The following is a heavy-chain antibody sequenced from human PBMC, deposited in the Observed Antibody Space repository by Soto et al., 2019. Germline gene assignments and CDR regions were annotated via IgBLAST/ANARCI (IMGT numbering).Heavy chain of an antibody. J-gene: IGHJ4*02. CDR2: INPNSGNI. D-gene: IGHD3-10*01. Sequence: ASVKVSWKASGDTFTTYDINWVRQATGHGLEWMGWINPNSGNIGYAQGFQGRVTMTRDTAIRTAYMEVSSLRSDDTAVYYCARGRASGSYYLLDYWGQGTLVTVSS. CDR3: ARGRASGSYYLLDY. CDR1: GDTFTTYD. V-gene: IGHV1-8*01.